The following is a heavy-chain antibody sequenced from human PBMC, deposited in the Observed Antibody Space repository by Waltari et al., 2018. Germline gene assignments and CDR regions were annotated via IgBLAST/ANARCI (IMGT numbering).Heavy chain of an antibody. Sequence: QVQLQESGPGLVKPSETLSLPCAVSGYSIRSGYYWGWFRQPPGRGLEWIGSIYHRGGTYDNPSLMNRVTISLSTSENQFSQKLSSVPAADTAVYYCAGHWFCSGGSCYSGAFDIWGQGTMVTVSS. D-gene: IGHD2-15*01. CDR1: GYSIRSGYY. CDR2: IYHRGGT. V-gene: IGHV4-38-2*01. CDR3: AGHWFCSGGSCYSGAFDI. J-gene: IGHJ3*02.